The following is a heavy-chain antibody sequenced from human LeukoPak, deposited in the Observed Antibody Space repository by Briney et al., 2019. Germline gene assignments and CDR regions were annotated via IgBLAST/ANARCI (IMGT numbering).Heavy chain of an antibody. CDR1: GGSISSSSYY. CDR2: IYYSGST. CDR3: ARGGTYYDYVWGSYRPHYFDY. Sequence: SETLSLTCTVSGGSISSSSYYWGWIRQPPGKGLEWIGSIYYSGSTYYNPSLKSRVTISVDTSKNQFSLKLSSVTAADTAVYYCARGGTYYDYVWGSYRPHYFDYWGQGTLVTVSS. J-gene: IGHJ4*02. V-gene: IGHV4-39*07. D-gene: IGHD3-16*02.